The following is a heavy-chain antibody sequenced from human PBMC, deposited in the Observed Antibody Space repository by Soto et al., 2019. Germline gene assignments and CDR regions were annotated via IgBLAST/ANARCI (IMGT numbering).Heavy chain of an antibody. CDR2: ISGSGGST. CDR1: GFTFSSYA. J-gene: IGHJ5*02. Sequence: EVQLLESGGGLVQPGGSLRLSCAASGFTFSSYAMSWVRQAPGKGLEWVSAISGSGGSTYYADSVKGRFTISRDNSKNTLYLQMNSLRAEDTAVYYCAKDWGVVVPAARGWFDPWGQGTLVTVSS. CDR3: AKDWGVVVPAARGWFDP. V-gene: IGHV3-23*01. D-gene: IGHD2-2*01.